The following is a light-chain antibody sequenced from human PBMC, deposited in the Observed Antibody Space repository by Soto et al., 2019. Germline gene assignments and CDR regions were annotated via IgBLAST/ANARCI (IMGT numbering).Light chain of an antibody. Sequence: QAVVTQPASVSGSPGQSITISCTGTSSDVGGYNYVSWYQQHPGKAPKLMIYEVSNRPSGVSNRFSGSKSGNTASLTISGLQAEDEADYYCSSYTSGSTVVFGGGTKLTVL. V-gene: IGLV2-14*01. CDR1: SSDVGGYNY. J-gene: IGLJ2*01. CDR2: EVS. CDR3: SSYTSGSTVV.